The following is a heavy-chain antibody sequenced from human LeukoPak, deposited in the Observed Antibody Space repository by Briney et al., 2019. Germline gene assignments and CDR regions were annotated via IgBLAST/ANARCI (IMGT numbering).Heavy chain of an antibody. J-gene: IGHJ4*02. CDR2: ISYDGSKK. CDR1: GFIFSSYG. V-gene: IGHV3-30*18. Sequence: GGSLRLSCAASGFIFSSYGMHWVRQAPGKGLEWVAVISYDGSKKYYADSVKGRFTISRDNSKNTLYLQMNSLRPEDTTVYYCAKATSRILTSLFDYWGQGTLVTVSS. CDR3: AKATSRILTSLFDY. D-gene: IGHD3-9*01.